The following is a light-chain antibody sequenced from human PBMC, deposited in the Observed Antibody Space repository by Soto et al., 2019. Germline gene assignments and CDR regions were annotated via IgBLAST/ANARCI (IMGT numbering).Light chain of an antibody. CDR2: GAS. Sequence: EIVLTQSPGTLSLSPGERATLSCRASQSVSSNNLAWYQQRPGQAPRVVIYGASTRATGIPERFSGSGSGTDFTLTTSRLEPEDFGVYYCQQYGRCPFTFGPGTKVDIK. CDR3: QQYGRCPFT. CDR1: QSVSSNN. V-gene: IGKV3-20*01. J-gene: IGKJ3*01.